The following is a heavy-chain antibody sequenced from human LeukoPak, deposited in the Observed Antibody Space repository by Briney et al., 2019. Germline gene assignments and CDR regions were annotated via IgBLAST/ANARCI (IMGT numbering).Heavy chain of an antibody. CDR1: GYTFTSYD. V-gene: IGHV1-8*01. Sequence: ASVKVSCKASGYTFTSYDINWVRQAPGQGLEWMGWMNPNSGNTGYAQKFQGRVTMTRNTSISTAYMELSSLRSEDTAVYYCARGGDCSSTSCYFDNYYYYYGMDVWGQGTTVTVSS. CDR3: ARGGDCSSTSCYFDNYYYYYGMDV. J-gene: IGHJ6*02. D-gene: IGHD2-2*01. CDR2: MNPNSGNT.